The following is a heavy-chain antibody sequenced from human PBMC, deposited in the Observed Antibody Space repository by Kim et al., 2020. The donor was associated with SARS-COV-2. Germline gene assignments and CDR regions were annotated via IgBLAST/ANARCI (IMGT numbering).Heavy chain of an antibody. J-gene: IGHJ4*02. Sequence: GGSLRLSCAASGFTFDDYAMHWVRQAPGKGLEWVSGISWNSGSIGYADSVKGRFTISRDNAKNSLYLQMNSLRAEDTALYYCAKDRGIAAAGTGYHFDYWGQGTLVTVSS. CDR3: AKDRGIAAAGTGYHFDY. D-gene: IGHD6-13*01. CDR1: GFTFDDYA. CDR2: ISWNSGSI. V-gene: IGHV3-9*01.